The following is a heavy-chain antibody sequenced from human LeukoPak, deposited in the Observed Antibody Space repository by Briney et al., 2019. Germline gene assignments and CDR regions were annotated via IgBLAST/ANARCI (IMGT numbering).Heavy chain of an antibody. CDR1: GGSISSGGYS. CDR2: IYHSGST. J-gene: IGHJ2*01. CDR3: ARALVDVFMTTGWYFDL. Sequence: SQTLSLTCAVSGGSISSGGYSWSWIRQPPGKGLEWIGYIYHSGSTYYNPSLKSRVTISVDKSKNQFSLKLNSVTAADTAVYYCARALVDVFMTTGWYFDLWGRGTLVTVSS. V-gene: IGHV4-30-2*01. D-gene: IGHD4-17*01.